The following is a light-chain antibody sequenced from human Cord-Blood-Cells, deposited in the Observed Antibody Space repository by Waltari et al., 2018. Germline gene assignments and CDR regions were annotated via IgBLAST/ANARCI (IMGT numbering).Light chain of an antibody. Sequence: QSVLTQPPSASGTPGHRLTISCSGSSSNTGSNYVYWYQQRPGTAPKLLIYRNNQRPSGVPDRFSGSKSGTSASLAISGLRSEDEADYYCAAWDDSLSGWVFGGGTKLTVL. CDR2: RNN. J-gene: IGLJ3*02. CDR1: SSNTGSNY. V-gene: IGLV1-47*01. CDR3: AAWDDSLSGWV.